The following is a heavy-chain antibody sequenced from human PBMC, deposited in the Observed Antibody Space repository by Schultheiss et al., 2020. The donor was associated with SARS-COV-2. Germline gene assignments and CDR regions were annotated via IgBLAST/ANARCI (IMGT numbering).Heavy chain of an antibody. CDR1: GFTFDDYA. CDR3: ARNAARLITRAQFDY. Sequence: GGSLRLSCAASGFTFDDYAMHWVRQAPGKGLVWVSRINSDGSSTSYADSVKGRFTISRDNAKNSLYLQMNSLRAEDTAVYYCARNAARLITRAQFDYWGQGTLVTVSS. D-gene: IGHD6-6*01. CDR2: INSDGSST. J-gene: IGHJ4*02. V-gene: IGHV3-74*01.